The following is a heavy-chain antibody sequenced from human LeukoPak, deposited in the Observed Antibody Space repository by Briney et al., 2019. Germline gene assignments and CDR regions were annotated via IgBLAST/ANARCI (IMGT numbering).Heavy chain of an antibody. CDR1: GGSINSSGYY. V-gene: IGHV4-31*03. J-gene: IGHJ3*02. CDR2: IYYSVAI. D-gene: IGHD2-21*01. CDR3: ARAQGASAGDFDI. Sequence: TLSLTCTVSGGSINSSGYYWSWIRQLPGKGLEWIVYIYYSVAIYYNPPLNSRLTISIDTSKNQFFLKLRSVTAAATAVYYCARAQGASAGDFDIWGQGTMVPVSS.